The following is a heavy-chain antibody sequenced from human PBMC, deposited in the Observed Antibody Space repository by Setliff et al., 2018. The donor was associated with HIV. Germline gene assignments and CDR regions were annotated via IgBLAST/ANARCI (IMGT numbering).Heavy chain of an antibody. CDR1: GASVTSGGYF. J-gene: IGHJ4*02. Sequence: PSETLSLTCTVSGASVTSGGYFWSWIRQPAGKGLEWIGRIYTAGTTNYNPSVKSRVTIALDTSKNQFSLNLTSVTAADTAVYYCARDARIDTAMNWGQGTLVTVSS. CDR3: ARDARIDTAMN. CDR2: IYTAGTT. D-gene: IGHD2-2*01. V-gene: IGHV4-61*02.